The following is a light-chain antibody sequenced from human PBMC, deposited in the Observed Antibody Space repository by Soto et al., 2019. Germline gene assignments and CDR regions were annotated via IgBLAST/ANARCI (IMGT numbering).Light chain of an antibody. V-gene: IGKV3-20*01. Sequence: EIVLTQSPGTLSLSPGERATLSCRASQSVISNYLAWYQQKPGLAPRLLIYGASSRATGIPDRFSSSGSGTDFTLTISRLEPEDFAVYYCQQYGSSPTFGQGTKVDIK. CDR1: QSVISNY. CDR2: GAS. J-gene: IGKJ1*01. CDR3: QQYGSSPT.